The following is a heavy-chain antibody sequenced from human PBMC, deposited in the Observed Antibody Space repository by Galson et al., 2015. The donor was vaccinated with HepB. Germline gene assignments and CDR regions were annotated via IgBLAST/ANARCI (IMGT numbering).Heavy chain of an antibody. J-gene: IGHJ4*02. CDR1: GFTFSSYS. Sequence: SLRLSCAASGFTFSSYSMNWVRQAPGKGLEWVSYISSSSSTIYYADSVKGLFTISRDNAKNSLYLQMNSLRDEDTAVYYCARAMYYDSSGGAGYWGQGTLVTVSS. CDR2: ISSSSSTI. CDR3: ARAMYYDSSGGAGY. V-gene: IGHV3-48*02. D-gene: IGHD3-22*01.